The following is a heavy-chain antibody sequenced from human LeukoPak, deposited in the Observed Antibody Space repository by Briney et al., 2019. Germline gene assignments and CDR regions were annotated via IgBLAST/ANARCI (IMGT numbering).Heavy chain of an antibody. CDR3: ARAHSSGYNDY. Sequence: GGSLRLSCAASGFTFSSYWMSWVRQAPGKGLEWVANIKQDESEKYYVDSVKGRFTISRDNAKNSLYLQMNSLRAEDTAVYCCARAHSSGYNDYWGQGTLVTVSS. J-gene: IGHJ4*02. V-gene: IGHV3-7*04. CDR1: GFTFSSYW. CDR2: IKQDESEK. D-gene: IGHD3-22*01.